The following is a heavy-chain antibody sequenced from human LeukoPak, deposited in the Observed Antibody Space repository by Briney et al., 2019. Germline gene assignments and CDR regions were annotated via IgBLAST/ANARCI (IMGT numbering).Heavy chain of an antibody. D-gene: IGHD3-22*01. CDR2: INPNSGGT. CDR1: GYTFTYYS. CDR3: ARNTYYYDSSAGTFDF. Sequence: GASVKVSCKASGYTFTYYSIHWVRQAPGQGLEWMGRINPNSGGTNYAQKFQGRVTMTRDTSISTAYMELSRLRSDDTAVFYCARNTYYYDSSAGTFDFWGQGTLVTVSS. J-gene: IGHJ4*02. V-gene: IGHV1-2*06.